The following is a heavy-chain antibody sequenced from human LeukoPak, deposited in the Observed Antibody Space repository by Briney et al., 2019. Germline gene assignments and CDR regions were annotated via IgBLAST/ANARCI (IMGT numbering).Heavy chain of an antibody. CDR1: GGSFSGYY. J-gene: IGHJ3*02. CDR3: ASGQDAFDI. V-gene: IGHV4-34*01. CDR2: INHSGST. Sequence: SETLSLTCAVYGGSFSGYYWGWIRQPPGKGLEWIGEINHSGSTNYNPSLKSRVTISVDTSKNQFSLKLSSVTAADTAVYYCASGQDAFDIWGQGTMVTVSS.